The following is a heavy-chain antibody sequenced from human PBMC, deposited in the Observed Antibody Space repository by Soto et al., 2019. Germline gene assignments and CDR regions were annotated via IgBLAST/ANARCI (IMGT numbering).Heavy chain of an antibody. CDR2: INHSGST. Sequence: QVQLQQWGAGLLKPSETLSLTCAVYGGSLNGYYWSWIRQPPGKGLEWIGEINHSGSTNYNPSLKSRVIISVDTSKNQFSLKVSSVTAADTAVYYCARGAIAAAGTAGYFQHWGQGTPVTVSS. J-gene: IGHJ1*01. CDR1: GGSLNGYY. V-gene: IGHV4-34*01. D-gene: IGHD6-13*01. CDR3: ARGAIAAAGTAGYFQH.